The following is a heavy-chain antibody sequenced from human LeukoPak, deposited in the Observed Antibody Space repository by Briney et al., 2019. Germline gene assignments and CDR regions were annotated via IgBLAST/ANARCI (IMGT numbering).Heavy chain of an antibody. V-gene: IGHV3-21*01. CDR2: ISSSSSYI. J-gene: IGHJ4*02. Sequence: GGSLRLSCAASGFTFSSYSMTWVRQAPGEGLEWVSSISSSSSYIYYADSVKGRFTISRDNAKNSLYLQMNSLRAEDTAVYYCARLMVRGVDYYFDYWGQGTLVTVSS. D-gene: IGHD3-10*01. CDR3: ARLMVRGVDYYFDY. CDR1: GFTFSSYS.